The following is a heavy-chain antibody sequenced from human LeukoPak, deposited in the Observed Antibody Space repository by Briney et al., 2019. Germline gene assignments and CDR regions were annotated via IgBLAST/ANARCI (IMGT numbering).Heavy chain of an antibody. CDR2: INPNNGGT. Sequence: ASVKVSCKASEYTFTGNYMHWVRQAPGQGLEWMGWINPNNGGTHYAQKFQGRVTMTRDTSISTAYMELSRLRSDDTAVYYCARELWIAAALGYWGQGTLVTVSS. J-gene: IGHJ4*02. D-gene: IGHD6-13*01. CDR1: EYTFTGNY. V-gene: IGHV1-2*02. CDR3: ARELWIAAALGY.